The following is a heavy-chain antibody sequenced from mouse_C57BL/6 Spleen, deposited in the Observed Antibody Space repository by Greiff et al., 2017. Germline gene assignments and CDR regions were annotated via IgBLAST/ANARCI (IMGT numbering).Heavy chain of an antibody. CDR3: TRTPDPYYDYDCFDY. V-gene: IGHV1-15*01. CDR1: GYTFTDYE. J-gene: IGHJ2*01. CDR2: IDPETGGT. Sequence: QVQLQQSGAELVRPGASVTLSCKASGYTFTDYEMHWVKQTPVHGLEWIGAIDPETGGTAYNQKFKGKAILTADKSSSTAYMELRSLTSEDSAVYYCTRTPDPYYDYDCFDYWGQGTTLTVSS. D-gene: IGHD2-4*01.